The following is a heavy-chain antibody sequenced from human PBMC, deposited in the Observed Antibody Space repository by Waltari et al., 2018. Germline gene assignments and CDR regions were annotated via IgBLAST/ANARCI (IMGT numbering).Heavy chain of an antibody. D-gene: IGHD3-22*01. V-gene: IGHV1-69*13. CDR1: GGTFSSSA. Sequence: QVQLVQSGAEVKKPGSSVKVSCKASGGTFSSSALSWVRQAPGQGLEWMGGIIPIFGTANYAQKFQGRVTITADESTSTAYMELSSLRSEDTAVYYCARDQGYYYDSSGYAPPFDYWGQGTLVTVSS. CDR2: IIPIFGTA. J-gene: IGHJ4*02. CDR3: ARDQGYYYDSSGYAPPFDY.